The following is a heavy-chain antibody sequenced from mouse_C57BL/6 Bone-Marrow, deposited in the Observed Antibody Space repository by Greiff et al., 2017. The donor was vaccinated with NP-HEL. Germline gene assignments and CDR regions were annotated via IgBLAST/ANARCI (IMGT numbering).Heavy chain of an antibody. V-gene: IGHV5-6*01. CDR1: GFTFSSYG. CDR2: ISSGGSYT. Sequence: EVQLVESGGDLVKPGGSLKLSCAASGFTFSSYGMSWVRQTPDKRLEWVATISSGGSYTYYQDSVKGRCTISRDNAKNTLYLQMSSLKSEDTAMYDGAGRNDWYFDDWGTGTTVTVSS. CDR3: AGRNDWYFDD. J-gene: IGHJ1*03.